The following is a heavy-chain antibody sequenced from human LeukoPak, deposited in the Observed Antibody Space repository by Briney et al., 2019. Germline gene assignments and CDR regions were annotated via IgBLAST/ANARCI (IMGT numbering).Heavy chain of an antibody. Sequence: GSSVNVSFKASGGTFIIYAISRVRQAPGQGVEGMGGIIPIFGTANYAQKFQGRVTITTDESTSTAYMELSSLRSGDTAVYYCAREADSSSWYGMGYYYYMDVWGKGTTVTVSS. J-gene: IGHJ6*03. CDR1: GGTFIIYA. CDR2: IIPIFGTA. D-gene: IGHD6-13*01. CDR3: AREADSSSWYGMGYYYYMDV. V-gene: IGHV1-69*05.